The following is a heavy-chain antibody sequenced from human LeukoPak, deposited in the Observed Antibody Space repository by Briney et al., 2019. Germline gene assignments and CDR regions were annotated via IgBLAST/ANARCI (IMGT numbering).Heavy chain of an antibody. V-gene: IGHV4-34*01. CDR2: INHSGST. Sequence: SETLSLTCAVYGGSFSGYYWSWIRPPPGKGLEWIGEINHSGSTNYNPSLKSRVTISVDTSKNQFSLKLSSVTAADRAVYYCARKGRRGPRGWFDPWGQGTLVAVSS. CDR1: GGSFSGYY. D-gene: IGHD1-1*01. J-gene: IGHJ5*02. CDR3: ARKGRRGPRGWFDP.